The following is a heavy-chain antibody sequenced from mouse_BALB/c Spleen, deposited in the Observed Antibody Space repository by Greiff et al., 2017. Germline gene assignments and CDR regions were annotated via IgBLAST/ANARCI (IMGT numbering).Heavy chain of an antibody. J-gene: IGHJ4*01. CDR3: ARHEVDY. V-gene: IGHV5-9-3*01. CDR2: ISSGGSYT. Sequence: EVKLQESGGGLVKPGGSLKLSCAASGFTFSSYAMSWVRQTPEKRLEWVATISSGGSYTYYPDSVKGRFTISRDNAKNTLYLQMSSLRSEDTAMYYCARHEVDYWGQGTSVTVSS. CDR1: GFTFSSYA.